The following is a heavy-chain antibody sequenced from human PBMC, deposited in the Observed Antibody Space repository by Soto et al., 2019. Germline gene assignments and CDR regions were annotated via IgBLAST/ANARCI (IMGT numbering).Heavy chain of an antibody. D-gene: IGHD4-17*01. CDR2: IYYSGST. CDR1: GGSISSGDYY. V-gene: IGHV4-30-4*01. CDR3: ARDLRDYGDPYFDY. J-gene: IGHJ4*02. Sequence: LSETLSLTCTVSGGSISSGDYYWSWIRQPPGKGLEWIGYIYYSGSTYYNPSLKSRVTISVDTSKNQFSLKLSSVTAADTAVYYCARDLRDYGDPYFDYWGQGTLVTVSS.